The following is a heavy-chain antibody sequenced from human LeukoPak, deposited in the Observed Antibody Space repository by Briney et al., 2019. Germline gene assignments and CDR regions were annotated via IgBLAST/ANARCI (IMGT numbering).Heavy chain of an antibody. CDR1: GGSISSYY. CDR3: ARGGGDYSNAPIDY. J-gene: IGHJ4*02. V-gene: IGHV4-4*07. D-gene: IGHD4-11*01. Sequence: PSETLSLTCTVSGGSISSYYWSWIRQPAGKGLEWIGRIYYSGSTNYNPSLKSRVTISVDTSKNQFSLKLSSVTAADTAVYYCARGGGDYSNAPIDYWGQGTLVTVSS. CDR2: IYYSGST.